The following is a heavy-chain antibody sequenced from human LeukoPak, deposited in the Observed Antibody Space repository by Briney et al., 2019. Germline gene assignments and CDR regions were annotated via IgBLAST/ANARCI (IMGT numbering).Heavy chain of an antibody. V-gene: IGHV3-48*03. J-gene: IGHJ6*02. CDR2: ITSGGGSI. CDR1: GFTFSSYE. Sequence: PGGSLRLSCAASGFTFSSYEMNWVRQAPGKGLGWVTYITSGGGSIKYADSVKGRFTISRDNAKNSLYLQMSSLRAEDTAVYYCARESYGSGHYGMDVWGQGTTVTVSS. CDR3: ARESYGSGHYGMDV. D-gene: IGHD3-10*01.